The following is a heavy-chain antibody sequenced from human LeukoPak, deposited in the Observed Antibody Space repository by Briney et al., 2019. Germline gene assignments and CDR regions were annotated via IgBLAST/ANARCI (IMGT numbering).Heavy chain of an antibody. J-gene: IGHJ4*02. V-gene: IGHV3-21*04. CDR2: ISSSSSYI. Sequence: GGSLRLSCAASGFTFSSYSMNWVRQAPGKGLEWVSSISSSSSYIYYADSVKGRFTISRDNSKNTLYLQMNSLRAEDTAVYYCAKDLGSSGWYIDYWGREPWSPSP. CDR1: GFTFSSYS. CDR3: AKDLGSSGWYIDY. D-gene: IGHD6-19*01.